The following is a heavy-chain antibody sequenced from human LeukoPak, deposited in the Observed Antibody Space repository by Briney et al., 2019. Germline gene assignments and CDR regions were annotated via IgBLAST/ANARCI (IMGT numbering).Heavy chain of an antibody. J-gene: IGHJ4*02. V-gene: IGHV4-59*12. Sequence: SETLSLTCTVSGGSISSYCWSWIRQPPGKGLEWIGYIYYSGSTNYSPSLKSRVTISVDTSKNQFSLKLSSVTAADTAVYYCARGPRPDLYYYGSGAQLDYWGQGTLVTVSS. CDR1: GGSISSYC. D-gene: IGHD3-10*01. CDR3: ARGPRPDLYYYGSGAQLDY. CDR2: IYYSGST.